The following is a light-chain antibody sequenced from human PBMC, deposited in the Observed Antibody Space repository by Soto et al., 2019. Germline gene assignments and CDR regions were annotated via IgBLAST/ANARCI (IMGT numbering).Light chain of an antibody. J-gene: IGKJ1*01. CDR2: AAS. CDR1: QGISNY. V-gene: IGKV1-27*01. Sequence: DIQMTQSPSSLSASVGDRVTITCRASQGISNYLAWYQQKPGKVPKLLIYAASTLPSGVPSRFSGSGSGTDFTRTISSLQPEDVATYYCQKYKSAPRTFGQGTKVEIK. CDR3: QKYKSAPRT.